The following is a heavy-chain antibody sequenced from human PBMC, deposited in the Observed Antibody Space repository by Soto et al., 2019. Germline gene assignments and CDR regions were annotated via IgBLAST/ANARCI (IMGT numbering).Heavy chain of an antibody. D-gene: IGHD2-2*01. CDR3: ARAIADIVVLPAVSYYFDY. CDR1: GFTLRSYW. Sequence: PGGSLILSCAASGFTLRSYWMSWVRQTPGKGLEWVTNIKQDGSEKFYVDSVKGRFTISRDNAKNSLFLQMNSLRAEDTAVYYCARAIADIVVLPAVSYYFDYWGQGTLVTVSS. CDR2: IKQDGSEK. J-gene: IGHJ4*02. V-gene: IGHV3-7*01.